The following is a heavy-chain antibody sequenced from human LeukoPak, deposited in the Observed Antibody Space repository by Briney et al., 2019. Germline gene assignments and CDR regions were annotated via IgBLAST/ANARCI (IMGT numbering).Heavy chain of an antibody. CDR1: GYTFTSYA. V-gene: IGHV1-8*03. J-gene: IGHJ6*03. D-gene: IGHD6-6*01. CDR2: MNPNSGNT. Sequence: ASAKVSCKASGYTFTSYAMNWVRQAPGQGLEWLGWMNPNSGNTGYAQKFQGRVTITRNTSISTAYMELSSLRSEDTAVYYCARGLARPYYYYYMDVWGKGTTVTVSS. CDR3: ARGLARPYYYYYMDV.